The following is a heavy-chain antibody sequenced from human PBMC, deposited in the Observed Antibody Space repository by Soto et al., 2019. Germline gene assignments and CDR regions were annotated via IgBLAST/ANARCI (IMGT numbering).Heavy chain of an antibody. Sequence: SVKVSCKDSGGLFSSFAISWVRQAPGQGLEWMGGIIPVFGTTNYAQKFQGRVTITADESTNTAYTELSSLTSDDTAMYYCARGGGPYVWFNEFWGQGTQVTVSS. J-gene: IGHJ4*02. D-gene: IGHD3-16*01. CDR1: GGLFSSFA. CDR3: ARGGGPYVWFNEF. V-gene: IGHV1-69*13. CDR2: IIPVFGTT.